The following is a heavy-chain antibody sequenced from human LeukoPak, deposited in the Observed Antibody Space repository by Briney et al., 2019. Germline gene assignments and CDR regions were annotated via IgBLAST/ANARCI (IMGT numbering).Heavy chain of an antibody. CDR1: GGTFSSYA. J-gene: IGHJ4*02. CDR2: IIPIFGTA. D-gene: IGHD6-19*01. CDR3: ARVLYSSGWYFDY. V-gene: IGHV1-69*05. Sequence: GASVKVSCKASGGTFSSYAISWVRQAPGQGLEWMGGIIPIFGTANYAQKFQGRVAITTDESTSTAYMELSSLRSEDTAVYYCARVLYSSGWYFDYWGQGTLVTVSS.